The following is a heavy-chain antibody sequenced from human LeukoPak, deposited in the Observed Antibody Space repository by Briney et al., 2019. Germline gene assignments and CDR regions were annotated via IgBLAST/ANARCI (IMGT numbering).Heavy chain of an antibody. CDR2: INPNSGGT. CDR1: GYTFTGYY. D-gene: IGHD6-19*01. V-gene: IGHV1-2*04. CDR3: ARVPHYSSGWHEFDY. J-gene: IGHJ4*02. Sequence: ASVKVSCKASGYTFTGYYMHWVRQAPGRGLEWMGWINPNSGGTNYAQKFQGWVTMTRDTSISTAYMELSRLRSDDTAVYYCARVPHYSSGWHEFDYWGQGTLVTVSS.